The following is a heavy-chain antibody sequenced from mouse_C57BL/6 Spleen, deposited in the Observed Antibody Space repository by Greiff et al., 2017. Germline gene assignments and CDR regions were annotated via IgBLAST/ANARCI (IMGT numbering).Heavy chain of an antibody. J-gene: IGHJ4*01. CDR1: GYTFTDYY. V-gene: IGHV1-26*01. Sequence: EVQLQQSGPELVKPGASVKISCKASGYTFTDYYMNWVKQSHGKSLEWIGDINPNNGGTSYNQKFKGKATLTVDKASSTAYMGLRSLTSEDSAVYYCARRVIYYGSSYGYYAMDYWGQGTSVTVSS. CDR3: ARRVIYYGSSYGYYAMDY. D-gene: IGHD1-1*01. CDR2: INPNNGGT.